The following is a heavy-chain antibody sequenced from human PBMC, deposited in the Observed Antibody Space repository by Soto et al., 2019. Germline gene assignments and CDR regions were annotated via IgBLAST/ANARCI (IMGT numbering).Heavy chain of an antibody. J-gene: IGHJ6*02. CDR3: ARRGNPYMDV. Sequence: QVQVVQSGAEVKKPGASVRVSCKPSAYNLDGDGFTWVRQAPGQGLEWMGWINVHNGDTNYAQKFQDRFSLTTDTFTRTVYMDLTNLRSDDTAVYYCARRGNPYMDVWGQGTTVIVSS. CDR1: AYNLDGDG. CDR2: INVHNGDT. V-gene: IGHV1-18*01.